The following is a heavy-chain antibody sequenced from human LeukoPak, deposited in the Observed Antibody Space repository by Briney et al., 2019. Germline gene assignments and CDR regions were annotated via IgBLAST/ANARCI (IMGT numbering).Heavy chain of an antibody. D-gene: IGHD3-10*01. CDR1: GFTLTNYA. Sequence: GGSLRLSCAASGFTLTNYAMSWVRQAPGKGLEWVANIKQDGSEKNYVDSVKGRFTISRDNAKNSLYLQMNILRAEDTAVYYCARDLYASGSYDYWGQGTLVTVSS. V-gene: IGHV3-7*04. J-gene: IGHJ4*02. CDR2: IKQDGSEK. CDR3: ARDLYASGSYDY.